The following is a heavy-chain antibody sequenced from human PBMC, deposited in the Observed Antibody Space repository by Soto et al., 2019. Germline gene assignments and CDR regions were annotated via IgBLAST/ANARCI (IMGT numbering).Heavy chain of an antibody. CDR3: AKEGSWPLGLYGMDV. Sequence: GGSLRLSCAASGFTFSSYAMSWVRQAPGKGLEWVSDISGSGGSTYYADSVRGRFTISRDNSKNTLYLQMNSLRAEDTAVYYCAKEGSWPLGLYGMDVWGQGTTVTVSS. CDR1: GFTFSSYA. J-gene: IGHJ6*02. D-gene: IGHD6-13*01. V-gene: IGHV3-23*01. CDR2: ISGSGGST.